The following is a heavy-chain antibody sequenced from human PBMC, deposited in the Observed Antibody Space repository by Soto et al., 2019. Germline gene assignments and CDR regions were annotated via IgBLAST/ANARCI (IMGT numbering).Heavy chain of an antibody. Sequence: QVQLVQSGAEVKKPGSSVKVSCKASGGTFSSYAISWVRQAPGQGLEWMGGIIPIFGTANYAQKFQGRVTITADESTSTAYMELSSLRSEDTAVYYCARDVKRTDPRYCSSTSCYTAVDPWGQGTLVTVSS. J-gene: IGHJ5*02. CDR1: GGTFSSYA. CDR3: ARDVKRTDPRYCSSTSCYTAVDP. CDR2: IIPIFGTA. D-gene: IGHD2-2*02. V-gene: IGHV1-69*01.